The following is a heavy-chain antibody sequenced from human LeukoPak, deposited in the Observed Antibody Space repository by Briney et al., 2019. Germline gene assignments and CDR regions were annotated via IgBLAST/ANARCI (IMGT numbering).Heavy chain of an antibody. J-gene: IGHJ4*02. CDR3: ARGMHSSGCFDY. V-gene: IGHV4-4*07. D-gene: IGHD6-19*01. CDR1: GGPISSYY. CDR2: IYTSGST. Sequence: PSETLSLTCTVSGGPISSYYWSWIRQPAGKGLEWIGRIYTSGSTNYNPSLESRVTMSVDTSKNQFSLKLSSVTAADTAVYCCARGMHSSGCFDYWGQGTLVTVSS.